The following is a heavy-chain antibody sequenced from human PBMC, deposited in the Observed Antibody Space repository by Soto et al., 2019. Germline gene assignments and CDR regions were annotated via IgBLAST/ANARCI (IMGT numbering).Heavy chain of an antibody. CDR3: ARDTRGWSLNGLDV. CDR2: SNPGGGSA. D-gene: IGHD6-19*01. V-gene: IGHV1-46*01. CDR1: GSAITMYY. Sequence: QVDLVQSGAEVKKPGASVTISCKASGSAITMYYIHWVRQASGRGLEWMGISNPGGGSASYAQKFQDTVTIDNDTSTGTLYMDLRSLRTEDTAVYYFARDTRGWSLNGLDVWGQGTTVNVSS. J-gene: IGHJ6*02.